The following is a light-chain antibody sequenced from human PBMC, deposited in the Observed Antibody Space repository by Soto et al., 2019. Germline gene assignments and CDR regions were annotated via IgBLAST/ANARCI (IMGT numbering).Light chain of an antibody. CDR3: QQCRDVPLT. V-gene: IGKV1-33*01. J-gene: IGKJ4*01. Sequence: DIQMTQSPSSLSASVGDRVTITCQASQDVGNCLNWYQQKPGRAPKFLMQDASNLETGVRSRVSGSGSGKYFSFTLTSLQPEDVATYYCQQCRDVPLTFGGRTKGEIK. CDR1: QDVGNC. CDR2: DAS.